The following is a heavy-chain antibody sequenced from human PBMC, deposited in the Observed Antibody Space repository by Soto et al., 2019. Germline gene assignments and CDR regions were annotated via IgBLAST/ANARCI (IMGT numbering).Heavy chain of an antibody. CDR3: ARAYYDILTGDYGYAFDI. J-gene: IGHJ3*02. Sequence: QVQLVQSGAEVKKPGSSVKVSCKASGGTFSSYTISWVRQAPGQGLEWMGRIIPILGIANYAQKFQGRVTITADKSTSTAYMELSSLRSEDTAVYYCARAYYDILTGDYGYAFDIWGQGTMVTVSS. V-gene: IGHV1-69*02. CDR1: GGTFSSYT. CDR2: IIPILGIA. D-gene: IGHD3-9*01.